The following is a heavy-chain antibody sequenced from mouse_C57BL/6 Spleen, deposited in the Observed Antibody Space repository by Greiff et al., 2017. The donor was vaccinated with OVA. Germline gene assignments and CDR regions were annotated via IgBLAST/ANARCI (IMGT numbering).Heavy chain of an antibody. V-gene: IGHV8-12*01. CDR1: GFSLSTSGMG. CDR3: GRSYYYGSPWFAY. J-gene: IGHJ3*01. D-gene: IGHD1-1*01. CDR2: IYWDDDK. Sequence: QVTLQVCGPGLLQPSQTLTLSCSFSGFSLSTSGMGVSWLRHPSGKGLEWLGHIYWDDDKRYHPSLKSRLTITKDTSRNQVFLKITSVDTADTATYYCGRSYYYGSPWFAYWGQGTLVTVSA.